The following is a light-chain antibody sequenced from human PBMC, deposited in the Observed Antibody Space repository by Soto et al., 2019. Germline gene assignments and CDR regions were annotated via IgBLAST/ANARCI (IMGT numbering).Light chain of an antibody. Sequence: DIVMTQSPDSLAVSLGERATINCKSSQSVLYSSNNKNYLAWYQQKPGQPPKLLIYWASTRESGVPDRFSGSGFGADFTPNISRLQGEDGAVYLCQLYYSTPFTVGPGTKVDIK. CDR2: WAS. CDR1: QSVLYSSNNKNY. V-gene: IGKV4-1*01. J-gene: IGKJ3*01. CDR3: QLYYSTPFT.